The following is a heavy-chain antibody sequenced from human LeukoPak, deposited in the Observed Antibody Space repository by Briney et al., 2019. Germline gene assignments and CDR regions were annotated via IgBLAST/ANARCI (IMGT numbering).Heavy chain of an antibody. D-gene: IGHD3-10*01. CDR2: IYYSGST. CDR1: GGSFSGYY. J-gene: IGHJ4*02. CDR3: ARAPNVLLWFGELLTYYFDY. Sequence: SETLSLTCAVYGGSFSGYYWGWIRQPPGKGLEWIGSIYYSGSTYYNPSLKSRVTISVDTSKNQFSLKLSSVTAADTAVYYCARAPNVLLWFGELLTYYFDYWGQGTLVTVSS. V-gene: IGHV4-34*01.